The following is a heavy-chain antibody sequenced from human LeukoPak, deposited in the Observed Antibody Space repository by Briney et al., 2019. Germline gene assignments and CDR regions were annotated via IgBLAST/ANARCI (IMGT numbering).Heavy chain of an antibody. Sequence: ETLSLTCAVYGGSFSGYYWSWIRQPPGKGLEWIGEINHSGSTNYNPSLKSRVTISVDTSKNQFSLKLSSVTAADTAVYYCARAKNMIAVAGFDYWGQGTLVTVSS. D-gene: IGHD6-19*01. CDR3: ARAKNMIAVAGFDY. CDR2: INHSGST. CDR1: GGSFSGYY. J-gene: IGHJ4*02. V-gene: IGHV4-34*01.